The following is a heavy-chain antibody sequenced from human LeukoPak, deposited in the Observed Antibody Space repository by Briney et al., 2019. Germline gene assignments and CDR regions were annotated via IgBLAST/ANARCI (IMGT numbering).Heavy chain of an antibody. D-gene: IGHD4-23*01. CDR2: MNPNSGNT. CDR1: GYTFTSYG. V-gene: IGHV1-8*02. J-gene: IGHJ4*02. CDR3: ARGTDYGGPDY. Sequence: ASVKVSCKASGYTFTSYGISWVRQATGQGLEWMGWMNPNSGNTGYAQKFQGRVTMTKNVSITTAYMELSSLRSEDTAVYYCARGTDYGGPDYWGQGTLVTVSS.